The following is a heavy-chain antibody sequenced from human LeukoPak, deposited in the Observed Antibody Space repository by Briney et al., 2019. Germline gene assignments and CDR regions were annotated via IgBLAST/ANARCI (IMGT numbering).Heavy chain of an antibody. D-gene: IGHD6-13*01. J-gene: IGHJ4*02. CDR1: GFTFSTCS. CDR3: AREGSSSWYDY. CDR2: ISGSSYHI. V-gene: IGHV3-21*01. Sequence: GGSLRLSCAASGFTFSTCSMKWVRQAPGKALEWVSSISGSSYHIYYADSVKGRFTISRDNAKNSLYLQMNSLRAEDTAVYYCAREGSSSWYDYWGQGTLVTVSS.